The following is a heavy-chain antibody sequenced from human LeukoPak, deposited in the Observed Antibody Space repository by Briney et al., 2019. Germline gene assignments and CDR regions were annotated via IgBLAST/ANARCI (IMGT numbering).Heavy chain of an antibody. Sequence: SETLSLTCTVSGGSISSYYWSWIRQPPGKGLEWIGYIYYSGSTNYSPSLKSRVTISVDTSKNQFSLKLSSVTAADTAVYYCARLLAVAGTYGAFDIWGQGTMVTVSS. CDR2: IYYSGST. D-gene: IGHD6-19*01. CDR3: ARLLAVAGTYGAFDI. CDR1: GGSISSYY. V-gene: IGHV4-59*08. J-gene: IGHJ3*02.